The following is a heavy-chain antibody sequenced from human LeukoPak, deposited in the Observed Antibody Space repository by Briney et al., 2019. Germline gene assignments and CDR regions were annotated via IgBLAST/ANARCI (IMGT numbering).Heavy chain of an antibody. D-gene: IGHD5-24*01. CDR3: ANSHSGGDGYSG. V-gene: IGHV3-23*01. CDR1: GFTFSSYG. Sequence: PGGSLRLSCAASGFTFSSYGMHWVRQAPGKGLEWVSAISGSGGSTYYADSVKGRFTISRDNSKNTLYLQMNSLRAEDTAVYYCANSHSGGDGYSGWGQGTLVTVSS. J-gene: IGHJ4*02. CDR2: ISGSGGST.